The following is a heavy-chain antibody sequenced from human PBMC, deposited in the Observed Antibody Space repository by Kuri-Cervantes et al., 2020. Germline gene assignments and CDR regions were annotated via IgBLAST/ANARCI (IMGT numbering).Heavy chain of an antibody. CDR3: ARGRPLGIAVAGSYYYGMDV. J-gene: IGHJ6*02. V-gene: IGHV1-8*02. Sequence: ASVKVSCKASGYTLTGYYMHWVRQAPGQGLEWMGWMNPNSGNTGYAQKFQGGVTMTRNTSISTAYMELSSLRSEDTAVYYCARGRPLGIAVAGSYYYGMDVWGQGTTVTVSS. D-gene: IGHD6-19*01. CDR2: MNPNSGNT. CDR1: GYTLTGYY.